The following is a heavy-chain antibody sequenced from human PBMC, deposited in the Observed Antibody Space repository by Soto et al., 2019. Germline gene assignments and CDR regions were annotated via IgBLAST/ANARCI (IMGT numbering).Heavy chain of an antibody. Sequence: PGGSLRLSCAASGFTFSSYWMSWVRQAPGKGLEWVANIKQDGSEKYYVDSVKGRFTISRDNAKNSLYLQMNSLRAEDTAVYYCARAGSSGYYYVVAGFDYWGQGTLVTSPQ. CDR2: IKQDGSEK. V-gene: IGHV3-7*04. D-gene: IGHD3-22*01. CDR3: ARAGSSGYYYVVAGFDY. J-gene: IGHJ4*02. CDR1: GFTFSSYW.